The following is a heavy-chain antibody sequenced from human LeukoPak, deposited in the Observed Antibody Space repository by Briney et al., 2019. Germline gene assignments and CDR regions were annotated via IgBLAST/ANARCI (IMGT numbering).Heavy chain of an antibody. CDR2: INPRGGSA. Sequence: ASVKVSCKASGYTFTGYYMHWVRQAPGQGLEWMGIINPRGGSASSAQKFQGRVTMTRDTSTSTVYMDLSSLRSEDTAVYYCARDYHGSGSLTTFDYWGQGTLVTVSS. D-gene: IGHD3-10*01. J-gene: IGHJ4*02. CDR3: ARDYHGSGSLTTFDY. CDR1: GYTFTGYY. V-gene: IGHV1-46*01.